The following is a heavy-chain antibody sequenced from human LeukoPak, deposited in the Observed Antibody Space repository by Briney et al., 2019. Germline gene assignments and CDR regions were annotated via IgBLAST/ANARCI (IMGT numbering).Heavy chain of an antibody. D-gene: IGHD3-10*01. J-gene: IGHJ4*02. CDR2: ISSSGSTI. V-gene: IGHV3-48*03. Sequence: GGSLRLSCAASGFTFSSYEMNWVRQAPGKGLEWVSYISSSGSTIYYADSVKGRFTISRDNAKNSLYLQMNSLRAEDTAVYYCARGLNTYYYGSGSYYDYWGQGTLVTVSP. CDR1: GFTFSSYE. CDR3: ARGLNTYYYGSGSYYDY.